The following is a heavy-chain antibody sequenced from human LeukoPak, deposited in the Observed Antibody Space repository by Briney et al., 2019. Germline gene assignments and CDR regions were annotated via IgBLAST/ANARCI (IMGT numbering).Heavy chain of an antibody. D-gene: IGHD3-10*01. V-gene: IGHV3-21*01. J-gene: IGHJ6*03. CDR1: GFTFSSYS. Sequence: PGGSLRLSCAASGFTFSSYSMNWVRQAPGKGLEWVSSISSSSSYIYYADSVKGRFTISRDNAKNSLYLQMNSLRAEDTAVYYCARGKGKQYYYYYMDVWGKGTTVTVSS. CDR3: ARGKGKQYYYYYMDV. CDR2: ISSSSSYI.